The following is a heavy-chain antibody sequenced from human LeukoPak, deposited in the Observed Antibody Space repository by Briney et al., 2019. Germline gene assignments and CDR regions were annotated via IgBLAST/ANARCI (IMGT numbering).Heavy chain of an antibody. D-gene: IGHD1-26*01. CDR1: GFTFSSYA. Sequence: GGSLRLSCAASGFTFSSYAMHWVRQAPGKGLEWVAVISYDGSNKYYADSVKGRFTISRDSSKKTVSLQMNSLRAEDTAVYYCAKQLVGIAFDYWGQGTLVTVSS. CDR2: ISYDGSNK. V-gene: IGHV3-30*04. J-gene: IGHJ4*02. CDR3: AKQLVGIAFDY.